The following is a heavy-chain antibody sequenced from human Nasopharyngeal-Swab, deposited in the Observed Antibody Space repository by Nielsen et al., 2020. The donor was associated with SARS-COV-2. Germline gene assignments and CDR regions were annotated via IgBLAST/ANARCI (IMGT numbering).Heavy chain of an antibody. CDR2: ISGSGGST. J-gene: IGHJ4*02. CDR1: GGSISSYY. Sequence: ETLSLTCTVSGGSISSYYWSWVRQAPGKGLEWVSAISGSGGSTYYADSVKGRFTISRDNSKNTLYLQMNSLRAEDTAVYYCAKDQHKGIAVAGTSFDYWGQGTLVTVSS. CDR3: AKDQHKGIAVAGTSFDY. D-gene: IGHD6-19*01. V-gene: IGHV3-23*01.